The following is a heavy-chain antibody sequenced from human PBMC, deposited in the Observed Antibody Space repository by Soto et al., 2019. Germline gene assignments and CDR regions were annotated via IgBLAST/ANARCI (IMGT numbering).Heavy chain of an antibody. CDR3: ARDHQEMATILLPDY. CDR2: ISYDGSNK. V-gene: IGHV3-30-3*01. CDR1: GFTFSSYA. D-gene: IGHD5-12*01. Sequence: PGGSLRLSCAASGFTFSSYAMHCVRQAPGKGLEWVAVISYDGSNKYYADSVKGRFTISRDNSKNTLYLQMNSLRAEDTAVYYCARDHQEMATILLPDYWGQGTLVTVSS. J-gene: IGHJ4*02.